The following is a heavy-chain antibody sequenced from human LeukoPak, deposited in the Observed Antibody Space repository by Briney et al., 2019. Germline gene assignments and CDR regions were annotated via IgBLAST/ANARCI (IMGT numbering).Heavy chain of an antibody. V-gene: IGHV1-8*01. J-gene: IGHJ5*02. Sequence: ASVKVSCKASGYTFTSYDINWVRQATGQGLEWMGWMNPNSGNTGYAQKFQGRVTMTRNTFISTAYMELSSLRSEDTAVYYCARADSAAAGTFWFDPWGQGTLVTVSS. D-gene: IGHD6-13*01. CDR1: GYTFTSYD. CDR3: ARADSAAAGTFWFDP. CDR2: MNPNSGNT.